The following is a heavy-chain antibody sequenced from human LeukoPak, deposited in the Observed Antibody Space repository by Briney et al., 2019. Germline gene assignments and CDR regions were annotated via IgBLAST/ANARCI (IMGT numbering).Heavy chain of an antibody. CDR1: GFSFSTYW. V-gene: IGHV5-10-1*01. D-gene: IGHD1-26*01. Sequence: GESLKISCKGSGFSFSTYWIRRGRQMPGKGLGWVGTMDPSDSYTNYSPSFQGHVTISADKSSSTAYLQWSSLKASDIAMYYCARHILGGPAFDMWGQGTMVTVSS. CDR3: ARHILGGPAFDM. J-gene: IGHJ3*02. CDR2: MDPSDSYT.